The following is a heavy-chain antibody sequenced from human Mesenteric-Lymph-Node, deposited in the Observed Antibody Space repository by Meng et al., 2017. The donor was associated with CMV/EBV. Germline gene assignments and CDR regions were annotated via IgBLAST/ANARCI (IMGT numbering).Heavy chain of an antibody. D-gene: IGHD6-13*01. CDR3: TTGRAAAGTNWFDP. J-gene: IGHJ5*02. CDR2: IKSKTDGGTT. Sequence: GESLKISCAASGFTFSNAWMSWVRQAPGKGLEWVGRIKSKTDGGTTDYAAPVKGRFTISRDDSKNTLYLQMNSLKTEDTAVYYCTTGRAAAGTNWFDPWGQGTLVTVSS. CDR1: GFTFSNAW. V-gene: IGHV3-15*01.